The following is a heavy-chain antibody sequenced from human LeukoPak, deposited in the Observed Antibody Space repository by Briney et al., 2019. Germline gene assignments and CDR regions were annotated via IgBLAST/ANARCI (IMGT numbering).Heavy chain of an antibody. J-gene: IGHJ4*02. CDR3: TRLYTYSHGANFDY. V-gene: IGHV3-73*01. D-gene: IGHD5-18*01. CDR1: GFTLSGSV. CDR2: LRGKPNNYAT. Sequence: GGSLRLSCAASGFTLSGSVIHWVRQASGKGLEWVGRLRGKPNNYATAYAASLKGRFSISRDDSKNTAYLQMNSLKTEDTAVYYCTRLYTYSHGANFDYWGQGTLVTVSS.